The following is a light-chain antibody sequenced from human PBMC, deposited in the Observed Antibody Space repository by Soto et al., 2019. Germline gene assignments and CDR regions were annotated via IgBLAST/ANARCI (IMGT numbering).Light chain of an antibody. CDR3: AAWDDSLNGVV. CDR1: SSNIGSNT. Sequence: QSVLTQPPSASGTPGQRVTISCSGSSSNIGSNTVNWYQQLPGTAPKLLIYSNNQRTSGVPDRFSGSKSGTSASLAISGLQSEDEADYYSAAWDDSLNGVVFGGGTKLTVL. J-gene: IGLJ2*01. CDR2: SNN. V-gene: IGLV1-44*01.